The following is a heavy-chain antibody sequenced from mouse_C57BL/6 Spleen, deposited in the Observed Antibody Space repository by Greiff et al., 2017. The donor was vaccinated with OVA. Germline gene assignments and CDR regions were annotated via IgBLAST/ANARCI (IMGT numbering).Heavy chain of an antibody. CDR2: IDPSDSET. J-gene: IGHJ3*01. Sequence: QVQLQQPGAELVRPGSSVKPSCKASGYTFTSYWMHWVKQRPIQGLEWIGNIDPSDSETHYNQKFKDKATLTVDKSSSTAYMQLSSLTSEDSAVYYCARRGYYDSPWFAYWGQGTLVTVSA. CDR1: GYTFTSYW. D-gene: IGHD2-4*01. CDR3: ARRGYYDSPWFAY. V-gene: IGHV1-52*01.